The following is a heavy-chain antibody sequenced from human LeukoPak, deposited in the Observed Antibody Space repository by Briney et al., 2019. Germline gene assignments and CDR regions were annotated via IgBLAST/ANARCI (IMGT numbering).Heavy chain of an antibody. Sequence: GGSLRLSCAASGFTVSSNYMSWVRQAPGKGLEWVSVIYSGGSTYYADPVKGRFTISRDNSKNTLFLQMNSLRAEETAVYYCARDHPSSSWYSPYYYYYGMDVWGQGTTVTVSS. CDR1: GFTVSSNY. CDR3: ARDHPSSSWYSPYYYYYGMDV. D-gene: IGHD6-13*01. J-gene: IGHJ6*02. V-gene: IGHV3-53*01. CDR2: IYSGGST.